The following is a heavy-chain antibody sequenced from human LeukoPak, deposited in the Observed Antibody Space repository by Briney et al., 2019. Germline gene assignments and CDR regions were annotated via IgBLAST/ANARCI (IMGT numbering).Heavy chain of an antibody. V-gene: IGHV4-34*01. CDR1: GGSFSGYY. CDR2: INHSGST. J-gene: IGHJ6*03. CDR3: ARGRTAADYYYYYMDV. D-gene: IGHD6-13*01. Sequence: SETLSLTCAVYGGSFSGYYWSWIRQPPGKGLEWIGEINHSGSTNYNPSLKSRVTISVDTSKNQFSLKLSSVTAADTAVYYCARGRTAADYYYYYMDVWGKGTTVTVSS.